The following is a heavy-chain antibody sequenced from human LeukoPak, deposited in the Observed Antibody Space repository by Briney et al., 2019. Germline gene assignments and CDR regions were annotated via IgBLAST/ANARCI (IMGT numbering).Heavy chain of an antibody. CDR3: AKGPIYGSGSYYRFDY. CDR2: ISYDGSNK. J-gene: IGHJ4*02. D-gene: IGHD3-10*01. Sequence: PGGSLRLSCAASGFTFSSYGMHWVRQAPGKGLEWVAVISYDGSNKYYADSVKGRFTISRDNSKNTLYLQMNSLRAEDTAVYYCAKGPIYGSGSYYRFDYWGQGTLVTVSS. CDR1: GFTFSSYG. V-gene: IGHV3-30*18.